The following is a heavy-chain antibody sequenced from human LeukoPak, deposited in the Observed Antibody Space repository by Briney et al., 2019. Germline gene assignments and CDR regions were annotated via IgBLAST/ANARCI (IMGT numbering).Heavy chain of an antibody. CDR3: ARAPCSSTSCYSDLNWFDP. CDR1: GGTFSSYT. J-gene: IGHJ5*02. CDR2: IIPILGIA. D-gene: IGHD2-2*01. Sequence: SVKVSCKASGGTFSSYTISWVRQAPGQGLERMGRIIPILGIANYAQKFQGRVTITADKSTSTAYMELSSLRSEDTAVYYCARAPCSSTSCYSDLNWFDPWGQGTLVTVSS. V-gene: IGHV1-69*02.